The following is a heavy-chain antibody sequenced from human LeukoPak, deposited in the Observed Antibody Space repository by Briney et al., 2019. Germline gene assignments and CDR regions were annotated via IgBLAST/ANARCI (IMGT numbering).Heavy chain of an antibody. Sequence: GGSLRLSCAASGFTFSSHEMNWVRQAPGGGMEWVSYIRRSGSTIYYRDSVKGRFTISRDNAKNSLYLQTNSLRAGDTAVYFCAREGRDQGVMFDYWGQGTLVTVFS. CDR2: IRRSGSTI. CDR1: GFTFSSHE. D-gene: IGHD3-16*01. J-gene: IGHJ4*02. CDR3: AREGRDQGVMFDY. V-gene: IGHV3-48*03.